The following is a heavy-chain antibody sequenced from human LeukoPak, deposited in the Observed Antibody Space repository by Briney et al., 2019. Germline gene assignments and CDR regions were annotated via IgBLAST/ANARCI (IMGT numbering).Heavy chain of an antibody. J-gene: IGHJ6*02. V-gene: IGHV3-23*01. CDR1: GFTFSSYA. D-gene: IGHD3-9*01. Sequence: GSLRLSCAASGFTFSSYAMSWVRQAPGKGLEWVSAISGSGGSTYYADSVKGRFTISRDNSKNTLYLQMNSLRAEDTAVYYCAKDRKVLRYFDWSLHYYYGMDVWGQGTTVTVSS. CDR3: AKDRKVLRYFDWSLHYYYGMDV. CDR2: ISGSGGST.